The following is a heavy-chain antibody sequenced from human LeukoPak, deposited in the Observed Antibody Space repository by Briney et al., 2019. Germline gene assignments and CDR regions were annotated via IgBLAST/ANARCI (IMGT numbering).Heavy chain of an antibody. D-gene: IGHD6-19*01. CDR2: IYYSGST. Sequence: SETLSLTCTVSGGSISSSSNSWGWIRQPPGKGLEWIGTIYYSGSTYYNPSLKSRVTILVDTSKNHLSLKLSSVTAADTAVYYCARGGGPKGIAVAATYYYYGMDVWGQGTTVTVSS. CDR1: GGSISSSSNS. V-gene: IGHV4-39*02. CDR3: ARGGGPKGIAVAATYYYYGMDV. J-gene: IGHJ6*02.